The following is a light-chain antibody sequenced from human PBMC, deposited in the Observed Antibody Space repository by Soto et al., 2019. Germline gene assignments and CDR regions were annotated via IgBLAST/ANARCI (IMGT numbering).Light chain of an antibody. CDR2: DVS. CDR3: SSSTGRYTVV. CDR1: NSDVGAYRY. J-gene: IGLJ3*02. Sequence: QSALTQPASVSGSPGQSITISCTGTNSDVGAYRYVSWYQQHPDKAPRLMIYDVSDRPSGVSNRFSGSKSGNTASLTISGLQAVDEADYYCSSSTGRYTVVFGGGTKRTVL. V-gene: IGLV2-14*03.